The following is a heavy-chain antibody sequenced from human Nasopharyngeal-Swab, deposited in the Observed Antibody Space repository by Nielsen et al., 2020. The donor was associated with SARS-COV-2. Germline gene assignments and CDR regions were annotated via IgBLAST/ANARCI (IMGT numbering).Heavy chain of an antibody. CDR3: ARHGGNSVGDAFDI. J-gene: IGHJ3*02. V-gene: IGHV4-34*01. Sequence: SETLSLTCAVYGGSLNNYWWSWIRQTPGKGLEWIGSIYHSGSTYYKPSLKSRVTISVDRSKNQFSLKLSSVTAADTAVYYCARHGGNSVGDAFDIWGQGTMVTVSS. CDR1: GGSLNNYW. CDR2: IYHSGST. D-gene: IGHD4-23*01.